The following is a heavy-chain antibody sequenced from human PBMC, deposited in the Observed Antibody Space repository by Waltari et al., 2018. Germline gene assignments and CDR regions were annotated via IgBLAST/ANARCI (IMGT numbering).Heavy chain of an antibody. CDR3: ARGPIAVAGTGGYY. J-gene: IGHJ4*02. Sequence: APGQGLEWMGGIIPIFGTANYAQKFQGRVTITADESTSTAYMELSSLRSEDTAVYYCARGPIAVAGTGGYYWGQGTLVTVSS. D-gene: IGHD6-19*01. V-gene: IGHV1-69*01. CDR2: IIPIFGTA.